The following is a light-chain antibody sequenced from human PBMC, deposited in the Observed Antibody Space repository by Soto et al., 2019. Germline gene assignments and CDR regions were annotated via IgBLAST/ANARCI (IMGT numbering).Light chain of an antibody. CDR1: QSILSSSNNKNY. V-gene: IGKV4-1*01. CDR3: QQYYRGRT. CDR2: WAS. Sequence: DIVMTQSPDSLAVSLGERATINCKSSQSILSSSNNKNYLAWYQQRPGQPPKLLIYWASTRESGVPDRFTGSGSGTDFTLTISSLQAEDVAVYSCQQYYRGRTFGQGTKVEIK. J-gene: IGKJ1*01.